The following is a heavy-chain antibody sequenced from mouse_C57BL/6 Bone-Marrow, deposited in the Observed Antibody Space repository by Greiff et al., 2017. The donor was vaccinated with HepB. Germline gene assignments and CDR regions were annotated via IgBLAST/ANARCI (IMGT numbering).Heavy chain of an antibody. Sequence: VQLQQSGPELVKPGASVKISCKASGYSFTDYNMNWVKQSNGKSLEWIGVINPNYGTTSYNQKFKGKATLTVDQSSITAYMQLNSLTSEDSAVYYCARPYYGSSYEYFDVWGTGTTVTVSS. D-gene: IGHD1-1*01. V-gene: IGHV1-39*01. CDR1: GYSFTDYN. CDR3: ARPYYGSSYEYFDV. J-gene: IGHJ1*03. CDR2: INPNYGTT.